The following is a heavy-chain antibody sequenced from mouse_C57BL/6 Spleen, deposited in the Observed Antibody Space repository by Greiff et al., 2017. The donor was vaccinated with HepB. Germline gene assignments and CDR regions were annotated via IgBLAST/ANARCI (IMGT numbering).Heavy chain of an antibody. J-gene: IGHJ4*01. D-gene: IGHD2-3*01. CDR3: ARYDGYYVYAMDY. Sequence: VQLQQSGPELVKPGASVKISSKASGYTFTDYYMNWVKKSHGKSLEWIGDINPNNGGTSYNQKFKGKATLTVDKSSSTAYMELRSLTSEDSAVYYCARYDGYYVYAMDYWGQGTSVIVSS. CDR1: GYTFTDYY. V-gene: IGHV1-26*01. CDR2: INPNNGGT.